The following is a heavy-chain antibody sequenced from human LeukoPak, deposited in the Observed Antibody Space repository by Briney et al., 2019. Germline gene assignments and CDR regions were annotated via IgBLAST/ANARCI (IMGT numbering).Heavy chain of an antibody. CDR2: IYYSGST. J-gene: IGHJ4*02. V-gene: IGHV4-59*01. D-gene: IGHD7-27*01. CDR3: ARAKTGEDFDY. Sequence: PSETLSLTCTVSGGSISTYYWSWIRQPPGKGLEWIGYIYYSGSTNYNPSPKSRVTISVDTSKNQFSLNLTSVTAADTAVYYCARAKTGEDFDYWGQGTLVTVSS. CDR1: GGSISTYY.